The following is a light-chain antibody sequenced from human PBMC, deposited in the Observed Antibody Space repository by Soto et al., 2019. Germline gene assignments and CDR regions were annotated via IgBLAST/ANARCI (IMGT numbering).Light chain of an antibody. V-gene: IGKV3-20*01. Sequence: ETMMTQSPDTLSVSLGERATLSCRASQSLRSSLAWYQQKPGQAPRLLIYGASTRATGIPARFSGSGSGTDFTLTISRLEPEDFAVYYCQQYGSSPLTFGQGTRLEI. J-gene: IGKJ5*01. CDR3: QQYGSSPLT. CDR2: GAS. CDR1: QSLRSS.